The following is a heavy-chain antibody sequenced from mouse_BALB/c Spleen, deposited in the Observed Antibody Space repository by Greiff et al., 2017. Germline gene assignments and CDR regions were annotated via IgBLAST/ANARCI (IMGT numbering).Heavy chain of an antibody. V-gene: IGHV1S29*02. Sequence: VQLKESGPELVKPGASVKISCKASGYTFTDYNMHWVKQSHGKSLEWIGYIYPYNGGTGYNQKFKSKATLTVDNSSSTAYMELRSLTSEDSAVYYCAREDYYGSSYGFAYWGQGTLVTVSA. D-gene: IGHD1-1*01. CDR1: GYTFTDYN. CDR3: AREDYYGSSYGFAY. CDR2: IYPYNGGT. J-gene: IGHJ3*01.